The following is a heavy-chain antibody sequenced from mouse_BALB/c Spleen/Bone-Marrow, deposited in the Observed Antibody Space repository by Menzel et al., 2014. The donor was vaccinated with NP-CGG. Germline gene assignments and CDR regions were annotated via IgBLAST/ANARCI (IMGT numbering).Heavy chain of an antibody. J-gene: IGHJ3*01. CDR3: ARQDYYGSFAY. Sequence: VQGVESGPDLVAPSQSQSITCTVSGFSLTSYGVHRVRQPPGKGLVWLVVILRDESTNYNSALKSRLSISKDIYKSQVFLKKNSLQADDPAMYCCARQDYYGSFAYWGQGTLVTVSA. CDR2: ILRDEST. V-gene: IGHV2-6-2*01. D-gene: IGHD1-2*01. CDR1: GFSLTSYG.